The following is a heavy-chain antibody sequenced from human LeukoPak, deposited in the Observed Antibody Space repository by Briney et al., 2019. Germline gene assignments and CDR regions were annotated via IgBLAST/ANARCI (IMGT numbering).Heavy chain of an antibody. CDR2: IYSGGST. Sequence: PGGTLRLSCAASGFTVSSNYMSWVRQAPGKGLEWVSVIYSGGSTYYADSVKGRFTISRDNSKNTLYLQMNTLRAEDTAVYYCASTSSGYYMYFDYWGQGTLVTVSS. J-gene: IGHJ4*02. D-gene: IGHD3-22*01. CDR1: GFTVSSNY. V-gene: IGHV3-66*01. CDR3: ASTSSGYYMYFDY.